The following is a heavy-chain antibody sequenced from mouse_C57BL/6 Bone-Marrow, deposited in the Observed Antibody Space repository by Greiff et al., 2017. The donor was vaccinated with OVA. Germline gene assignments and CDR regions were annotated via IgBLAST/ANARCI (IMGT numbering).Heavy chain of an antibody. J-gene: IGHJ1*03. Sequence: VQLKESGPELVKPGASVKMSCKASGYTFTDYNMHWVKQSHGKSLEWIGYINPNNGGTSYNQKFKGKATLTVNKSSSTAYMELRSLTSEDSAVYYCATYGSSHWYFYVWGTGTTVTVSS. V-gene: IGHV1-22*01. CDR1: GYTFTDYN. CDR3: ATYGSSHWYFYV. CDR2: INPNNGGT. D-gene: IGHD1-1*01.